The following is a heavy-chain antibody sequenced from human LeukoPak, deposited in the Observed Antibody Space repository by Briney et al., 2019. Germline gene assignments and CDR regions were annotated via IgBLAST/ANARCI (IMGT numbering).Heavy chain of an antibody. V-gene: IGHV3-21*01. CDR2: ISGSSNYI. CDR1: EFIVSSYY. Sequence: PGGSLRLSCAASEFIVSSYYMSWVRQAPGKGLEWVSSISGSSNYISYTDSVKGRFTISRDNAKNSLYLQMNSLRADDTAVYYCARDLYSSSYFDYWGQGTLVTVSS. J-gene: IGHJ4*02. D-gene: IGHD6-6*01. CDR3: ARDLYSSSYFDY.